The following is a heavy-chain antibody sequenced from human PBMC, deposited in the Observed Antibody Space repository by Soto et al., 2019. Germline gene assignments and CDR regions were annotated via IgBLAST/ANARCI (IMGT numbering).Heavy chain of an antibody. D-gene: IGHD3-10*01. CDR3: AKAREVTLVRISLAQ. CDR1: GFTFTTYT. V-gene: IGHV3-23*01. Sequence: PGGSLRLSCAASGFTFTTYTMTWVIQLPRKGLEWVSRVGGSGDGTYCAASVKGRFTISRDNSKNTRYLQMNSLRAEDTAIYYCAKAREVTLVRISLAQWGQGTLVTVS. CDR2: VGGSGDGT. J-gene: IGHJ4*02.